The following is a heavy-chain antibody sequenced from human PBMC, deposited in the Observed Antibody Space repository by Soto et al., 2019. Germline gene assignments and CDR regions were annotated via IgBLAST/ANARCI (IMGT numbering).Heavy chain of an antibody. CDR3: ARVETFGGVITSNFDY. Sequence: SETLSLTCTVSGGSINSSYSYWGWIRQPPGKGLEWIGSVFYSGSTFYNPSLKSRVTISVDTSKNQFSLKLSSVTAADTAVYYCARVETFGGVITSNFDYWGQGTLVTVSS. J-gene: IGHJ4*02. D-gene: IGHD3-16*02. V-gene: IGHV4-39*01. CDR2: VFYSGST. CDR1: GGSINSSYSY.